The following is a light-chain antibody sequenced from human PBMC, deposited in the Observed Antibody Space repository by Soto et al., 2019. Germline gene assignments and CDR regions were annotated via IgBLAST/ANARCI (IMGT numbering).Light chain of an antibody. CDR3: ATWDDSLTGPV. CDR1: SSNVGSNT. CDR2: SDN. Sequence: QSVLTQPPSASGTPGQRVTISCSGRSSNVGSNTVNWYQQLPGTAPRLLMHSDNQRPSGVPDRFSGSKSGTSASLAISGLQSEDEADYYCATWDDSLTGPVFSGGTKVTVL. J-gene: IGLJ2*01. V-gene: IGLV1-44*01.